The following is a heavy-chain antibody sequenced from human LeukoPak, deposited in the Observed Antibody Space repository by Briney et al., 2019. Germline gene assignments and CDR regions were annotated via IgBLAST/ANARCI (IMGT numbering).Heavy chain of an antibody. Sequence: GGSLRLSCAASGFTFSSYAMSWVRQAPAKGLEWVSAISGSGGSTYYADSVKGRFTISRDNSKNTLYLQMNSLRAEDTAVYYCAKDNPITMIVVVDPVLGYWGQGTLVTVSS. J-gene: IGHJ4*02. CDR3: AKDNPITMIVVVDPVLGY. CDR2: ISGSGGST. D-gene: IGHD3-22*01. CDR1: GFTFSSYA. V-gene: IGHV3-23*01.